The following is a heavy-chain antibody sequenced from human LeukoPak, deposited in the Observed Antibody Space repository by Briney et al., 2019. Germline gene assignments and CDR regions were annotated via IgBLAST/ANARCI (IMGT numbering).Heavy chain of an antibody. CDR2: ISAYNGNT. CDR1: GGTFTSYG. Sequence: ASVKVSCKASGGTFTSYGISWVRQAPGQGLEWMGWISAYNGNTNYAQKLQGRVTMTTDTSTSTAYMELRSLRSDDTAVYYCARERSGIAAAALDYWGQGTLVTVSS. J-gene: IGHJ4*02. D-gene: IGHD6-13*01. V-gene: IGHV1-18*01. CDR3: ARERSGIAAAALDY.